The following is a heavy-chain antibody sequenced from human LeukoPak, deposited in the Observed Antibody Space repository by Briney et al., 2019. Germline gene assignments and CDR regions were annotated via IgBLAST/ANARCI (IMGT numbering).Heavy chain of an antibody. Sequence: PGGSLRLSGEASGLTFVSYSMNWFRRAPGKGLEWFSSISSSSSYIYYADSVKGRFTISRDNAKNSLYLQMNSLRAEDTAVYYCARDRERDAFDIWGQGTMVTVSS. CDR2: ISSSSSYI. CDR1: GLTFVSYS. CDR3: ARDRERDAFDI. J-gene: IGHJ3*02. V-gene: IGHV3-21*01.